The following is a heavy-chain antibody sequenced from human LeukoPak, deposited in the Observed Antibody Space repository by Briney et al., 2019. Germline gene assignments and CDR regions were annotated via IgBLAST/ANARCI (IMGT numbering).Heavy chain of an antibody. J-gene: IGHJ4*02. Sequence: SESPSLSCAVSLGATSIITSGCGWIRHPPRKWLEWIGNIYYTGLTFYTPSLKSRVAISLDTSKNQFSLKLTSGTAADTAVYFCARRVFDSGSHDYWGQGTLVSVSS. V-gene: IGHV4-39*01. CDR1: GATSIITSG. CDR2: IYYTGLT. D-gene: IGHD3-10*01. CDR3: ARRVFDSGSHDY.